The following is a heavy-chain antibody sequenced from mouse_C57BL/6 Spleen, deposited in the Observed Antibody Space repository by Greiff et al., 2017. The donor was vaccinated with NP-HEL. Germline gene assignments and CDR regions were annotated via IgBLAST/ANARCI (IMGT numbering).Heavy chain of an antibody. Sequence: VQLQQPGAELVKPGASVKLSCKASGYTFTSYWMQWVKQRPGQGLEWIGEIDPSDSYTNYNQKFKGKATLTVDTSSSTAYMQLSSLTSEDSAVYYCARRDYYGAYWGQGTLVTVSA. CDR2: IDPSDSYT. D-gene: IGHD1-1*01. CDR1: GYTFTSYW. J-gene: IGHJ3*01. CDR3: ARRDYYGAY. V-gene: IGHV1-50*01.